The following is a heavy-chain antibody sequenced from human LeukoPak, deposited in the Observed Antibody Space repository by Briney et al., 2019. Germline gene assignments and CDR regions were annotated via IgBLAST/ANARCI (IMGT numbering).Heavy chain of an antibody. D-gene: IGHD1-1*01. CDR1: GGSISSSSYY. V-gene: IGHV4-39*07. J-gene: IGHJ5*02. Sequence: PSETLSLTCTVSGGSISSSSYYWGWIRQPPGKGLEWIGSIYYSGSTYYNPSLKSRVTISVDTSKNQFSLKLSSVTAEDTAVYYCAKATRAGYLEGRPYDPWGQGTLVTVSS. CDR2: IYYSGST. CDR3: AKATRAGYLEGRPYDP.